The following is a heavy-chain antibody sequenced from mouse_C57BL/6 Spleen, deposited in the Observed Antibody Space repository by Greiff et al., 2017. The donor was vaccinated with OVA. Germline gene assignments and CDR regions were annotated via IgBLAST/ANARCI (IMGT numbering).Heavy chain of an antibody. Sequence: VQLQQSGPGLVQPSQSLSITCTVSGFSLTSYGVHWVRQSPGKGLEWLGVIWRGGSTDYNAAFMSKLSITQDNSKSHVFFKMNSLQADDTAIYYCAHGAAMDYWGQGTSVTVSS. J-gene: IGHJ4*01. CDR2: IWRGGST. CDR3: AHGAAMDY. V-gene: IGHV2-5*01. CDR1: GFSLTSYG.